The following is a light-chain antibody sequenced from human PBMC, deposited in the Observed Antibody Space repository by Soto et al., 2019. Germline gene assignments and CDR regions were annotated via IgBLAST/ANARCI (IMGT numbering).Light chain of an antibody. V-gene: IGLV3-21*02. CDR1: NIGSKS. J-gene: IGLJ2*01. Sequence: SSELTQPPAVSVAPGQTAKITCGGNNIGSKSVHWYQQMPGQAPVLVVYDDTDRPSGIPERFSGSNFGNTATLTIIRVEAGDEADYYCQVWDSSSGYVLFGGGTKVTVL. CDR3: QVWDSSSGYVL. CDR2: DDT.